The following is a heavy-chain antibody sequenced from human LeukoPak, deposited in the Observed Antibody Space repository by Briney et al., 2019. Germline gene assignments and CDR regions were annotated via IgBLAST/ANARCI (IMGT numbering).Heavy chain of an antibody. V-gene: IGHV1-69*06. CDR1: GGTFSSYA. CDR3: ARVAVAAREYFDY. Sequence: ASVKVSCKASGGTFSSYAISWVRQAPGQGLEWMGGIIPIFGTANYAQKFQGRVTITADKSTSTAYMELSSLRSEDTAVYYCARVAVAAREYFDYWGQGTLVTVSS. J-gene: IGHJ4*02. D-gene: IGHD6-19*01. CDR2: IIPIFGTA.